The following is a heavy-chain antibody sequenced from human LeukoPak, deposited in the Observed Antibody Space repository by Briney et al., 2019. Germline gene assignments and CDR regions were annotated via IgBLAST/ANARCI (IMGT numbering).Heavy chain of an antibody. CDR3: ARVISSSWYGLLMDV. V-gene: IGHV4-31*03. CDR1: GGSISSGGYY. CDR2: IYYSGST. Sequence: SETLSLTCTVSGGSISSGGYYWSWIRQHPGKGLEWIGYIYYSGSTYYNPSLKSRVTISVDTSKNQFSLKLSSVTAADTAVYYCARVISSSWYGLLMDVWGKGTTVTVSS. D-gene: IGHD6-13*01. J-gene: IGHJ6*04.